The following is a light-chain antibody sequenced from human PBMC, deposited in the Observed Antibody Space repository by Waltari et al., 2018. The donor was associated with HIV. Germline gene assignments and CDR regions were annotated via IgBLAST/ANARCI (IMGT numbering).Light chain of an antibody. V-gene: IGLV1-40*01. CDR3: QSYDSSLSGSV. J-gene: IGLJ2*01. Sequence: SVLTQPPSVSGAPGQRVTISCTGSSSNIGARFDVHWYQQLPGTAPKLLSYGNTSRPSGVPDRFPGSKSGTSASLAITGLQAEDEADYYCQSYDSSLSGSVFGGGTKLTVL. CDR2: GNT. CDR1: SSNIGARFD.